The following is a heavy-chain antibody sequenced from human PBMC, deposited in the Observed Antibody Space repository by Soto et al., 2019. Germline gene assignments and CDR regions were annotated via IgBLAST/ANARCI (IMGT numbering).Heavy chain of an antibody. CDR2: ISSSSSYT. J-gene: IGHJ4*02. CDR1: VFTFSDYY. D-gene: IGHD3-22*01. CDR3: ARVDKDYYYDSSGYWYPFED. Sequence: GGSLRLSCAASVFTFSDYYMSWIRDSPGKWLEWVSYISSSSSYTNYADSVKGRFTISRDNAKNSLYLQMNSLRAEDTAVYYCARVDKDYYYDSSGYWYPFEDLGQGTLDNVSS. V-gene: IGHV3-11*06.